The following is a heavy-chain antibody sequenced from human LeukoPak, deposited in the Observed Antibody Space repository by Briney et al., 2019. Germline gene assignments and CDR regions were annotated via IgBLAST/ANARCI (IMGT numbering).Heavy chain of an antibody. CDR2: IGGRGGST. Sequence: TGGSLRLSCAASGFTFSSCAMSWVRQAPGKGLEWVSAIGGRGGSTYYADSVKGRFTISRDNSKNTLYLQMNSLRAEDTAVYYCAKEDLGYCSSTSCWAFDIWGQGTMVTVSS. J-gene: IGHJ3*02. V-gene: IGHV3-23*01. D-gene: IGHD2-2*01. CDR3: AKEDLGYCSSTSCWAFDI. CDR1: GFTFSSCA.